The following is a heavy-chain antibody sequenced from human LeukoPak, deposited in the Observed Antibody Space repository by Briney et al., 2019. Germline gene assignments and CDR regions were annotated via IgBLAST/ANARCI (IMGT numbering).Heavy chain of an antibody. CDR2: IYYSGST. J-gene: IGHJ4*02. CDR1: GGSISSSSYY. Sequence: SETLSLTCTVSGGSISSSSYYWGWIRQPPGKGLEWIGSIYYSGSTYYNPSLKSRVTISVDTSKNQFSLKLSSVTAADTAVYYCARNADDFWSGYYMFDYWGQGTLVTVSS. CDR3: ARNADDFWSGYYMFDY. D-gene: IGHD3-3*01. V-gene: IGHV4-39*01.